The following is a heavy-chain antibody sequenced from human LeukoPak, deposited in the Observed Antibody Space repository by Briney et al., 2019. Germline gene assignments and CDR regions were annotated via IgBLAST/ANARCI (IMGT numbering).Heavy chain of an antibody. CDR2: INHSGST. CDR1: GGSFSGYY. V-gene: IGHV4-34*01. Sequence: SETLSLTCAVYGGSFSGYYWSWIRPPPGKGLGWIGEINHSGSTNYNPSLKSRVTISVDTSKNQFSLKLSSVTAADTAVYYCARSVTMIVVVLFDYWGQGTLVTVSS. J-gene: IGHJ4*02. CDR3: ARSVTMIVVVLFDY. D-gene: IGHD3-22*01.